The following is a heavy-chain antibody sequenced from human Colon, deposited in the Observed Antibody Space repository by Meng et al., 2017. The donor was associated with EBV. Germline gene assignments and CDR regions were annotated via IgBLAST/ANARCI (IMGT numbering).Heavy chain of an antibody. V-gene: IGHV4-39*01. D-gene: IGHD3-10*01. Sequence: QPQLPGSGPVRVKPSETLSLTCTVSGGSISSNGYYWDWFRRPPGKGLGWIGAIYPSGSTSYNPSLQSRVTMFVDTSKNQFSLMLTSVTATDTAVYYCARRRGGSGRDCWGQGTLVTVSS. CDR2: IYPSGST. J-gene: IGHJ4*02. CDR1: GGSISSNGYY. CDR3: ARRRGGSGRDC.